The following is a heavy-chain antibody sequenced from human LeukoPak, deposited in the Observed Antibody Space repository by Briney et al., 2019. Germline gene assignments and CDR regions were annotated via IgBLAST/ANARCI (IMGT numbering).Heavy chain of an antibody. CDR3: ARTRGQLWPISDY. Sequence: SETLSLTCAVYGGSFSGYYWSWIRQPPGKGLEWIGEINHSGSTNYNPSLKSRVTISVDTSMNQFSLKLSSVTAADTAVYYCARTRGQLWPISDYWGQGTLVTVSS. V-gene: IGHV4-34*01. CDR1: GGSFSGYY. D-gene: IGHD5-18*01. J-gene: IGHJ4*02. CDR2: INHSGST.